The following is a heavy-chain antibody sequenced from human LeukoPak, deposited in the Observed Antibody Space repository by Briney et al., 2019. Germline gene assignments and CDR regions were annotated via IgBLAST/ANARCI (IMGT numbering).Heavy chain of an antibody. Sequence: GRSLRLSCAASGFTFSSYGMHWVRQVPGKGLEWVAVISYDGSNKYYADSVKGRFTISRDNSKNTLYLQMNSLRAEDTAVYYCAKSVGSGSYNAFDIWGQGTMVTVSS. CDR3: AKSVGSGSYNAFDI. D-gene: IGHD3-10*01. V-gene: IGHV3-30*18. CDR1: GFTFSSYG. J-gene: IGHJ3*02. CDR2: ISYDGSNK.